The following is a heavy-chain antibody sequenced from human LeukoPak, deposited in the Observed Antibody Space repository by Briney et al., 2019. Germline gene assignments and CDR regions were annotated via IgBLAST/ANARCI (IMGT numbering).Heavy chain of an antibody. CDR1: GYTFAGYY. Sequence: ASVKVSCKTSGYTFAGYYMHWVRQAPGQGLEWMGWINPNNGGTNYAQKFQGRVTMTRDTSISTAYMELSRLRSDDTAVYYCARSILIGYSRNFDYWGQGTLVTVSS. V-gene: IGHV1-2*02. CDR2: INPNNGGT. J-gene: IGHJ4*02. D-gene: IGHD5-12*01. CDR3: ARSILIGYSRNFDY.